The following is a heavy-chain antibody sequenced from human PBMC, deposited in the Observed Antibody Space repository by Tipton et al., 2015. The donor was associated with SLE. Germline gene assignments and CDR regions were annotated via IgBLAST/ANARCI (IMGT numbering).Heavy chain of an antibody. CDR3: ARVKRYYDSRGSTWYFYYYMDV. J-gene: IGHJ6*03. CDR1: GGSISSGTEY. CDR2: IYTSGSTSGSA. V-gene: IGHV4-61*02. D-gene: IGHD3-22*01. Sequence: LSLTCIVSGGSISSGTEYWSWIRQPAGKGLEWIGRIYTSGSTSGSANYNPSFESRVTISVDTSRNQFSLELGSVTAADTAVYFCARVKRYYDSRGSTWYFYYYMDVWGKGTTVTVSS.